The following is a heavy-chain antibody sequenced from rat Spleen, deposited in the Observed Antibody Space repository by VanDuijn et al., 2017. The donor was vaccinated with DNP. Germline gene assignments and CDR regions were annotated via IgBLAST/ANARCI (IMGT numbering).Heavy chain of an antibody. D-gene: IGHD1-2*01. J-gene: IGHJ4*01. Sequence: EVKLVESGGGLVQPGRSLKLSCAASGFNFNDFWMGWVRQAPGKGLEWIGEINKDGSTINYTPSLKDKFTISRDNAQNTLYLQMSILGSEDTAFYYCARDFGYNYALDAWGQGTSVTVSS. CDR3: ARDFGYNYALDA. V-gene: IGHV4-2*01. CDR2: INKDGSTI. CDR1: GFNFNDFW.